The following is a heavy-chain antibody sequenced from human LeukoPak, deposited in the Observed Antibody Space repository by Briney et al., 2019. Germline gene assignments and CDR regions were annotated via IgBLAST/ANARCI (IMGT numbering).Heavy chain of an antibody. Sequence: GGSLRLSCAASGFTFSSYGMHWVRQAPGKGLEWVAVIWYDGNNKYYADSVKGRFTISRDNSKNTLYLQLNSLRAEDTAVYYCAKESDYDRAGFDYWGQGTPVTVSS. J-gene: IGHJ4*02. V-gene: IGHV3-33*06. CDR3: AKESDYDRAGFDY. CDR1: GFTFSSYG. D-gene: IGHD5-12*01. CDR2: IWYDGNNK.